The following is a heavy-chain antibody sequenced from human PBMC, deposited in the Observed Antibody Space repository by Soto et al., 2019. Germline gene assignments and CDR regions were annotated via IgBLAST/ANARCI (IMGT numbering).Heavy chain of an antibody. D-gene: IGHD3-16*01. CDR3: AKDQDYIWGSSAFDI. Sequence: EVQLLESGGGLVQPGGSLRLSCAASGFTFSSYAMSWVRQAPGKRLEWVSGISGSGGSTYYADSVKGRFTISRDKSKNTLYLQMNSLRAEDTAVYYCAKDQDYIWGSSAFDIWGQGTMVTVSS. CDR2: ISGSGGST. J-gene: IGHJ3*02. V-gene: IGHV3-23*01. CDR1: GFTFSSYA.